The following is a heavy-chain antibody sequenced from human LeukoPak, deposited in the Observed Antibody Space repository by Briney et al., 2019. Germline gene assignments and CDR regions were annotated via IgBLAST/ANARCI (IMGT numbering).Heavy chain of an antibody. V-gene: IGHV3-30*18. CDR2: ISFDGSTK. J-gene: IGHJ3*01. CDR1: GFTVSTSV. Sequence: GTSLRLSCAASGFTVSTSVVHWVRQAPGKGLDWAALISFDGSTKYYADSVKGRFTISRDNSKNTVFLQMDSLRVEDTALYYCVKGEDLYGALDVWGQGTMVTVSS. CDR3: VKGEDLYGALDV. D-gene: IGHD3-16*01.